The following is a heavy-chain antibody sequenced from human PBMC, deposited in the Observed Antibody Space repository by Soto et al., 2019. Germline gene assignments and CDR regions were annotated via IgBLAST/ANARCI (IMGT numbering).Heavy chain of an antibody. J-gene: IGHJ3*02. Sequence: GASLKISCKGSGYSFTSYWIGWVRQMPGKGLEWMGIIYPGDSDTRYSPSFQGQVTISADKSISTAYLQWSSLKASDTAMYYCARSSSRIVPAALGKNAFDIWGQGTMVTVSS. D-gene: IGHD2-2*01. V-gene: IGHV5-51*01. CDR1: GYSFTSYW. CDR3: ARSSSRIVPAALGKNAFDI. CDR2: IYPGDSDT.